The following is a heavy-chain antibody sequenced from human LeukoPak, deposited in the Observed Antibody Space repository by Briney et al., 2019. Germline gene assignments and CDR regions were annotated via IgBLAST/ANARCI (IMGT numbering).Heavy chain of an antibody. CDR2: IYHSGST. Sequence: SQTLSLACDVSGGSISSGGYSWSWILQPPGKGLEWHGYIYHSGSTYYNPSLKSRVTISVDRSKNQFSLKLSSVTAADTAVYYCASSDYSNYPPRVDVWGQGTTVTVSS. D-gene: IGHD4-11*01. CDR3: ASSDYSNYPPRVDV. J-gene: IGHJ6*02. CDR1: GGSISSGGYS. V-gene: IGHV4-30-2*01.